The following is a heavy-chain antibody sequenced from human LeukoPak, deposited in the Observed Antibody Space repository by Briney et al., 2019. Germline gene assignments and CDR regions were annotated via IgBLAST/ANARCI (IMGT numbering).Heavy chain of an antibody. CDR1: GGSISSYY. V-gene: IGHV4-59*01. CDR2: IYYSGST. J-gene: IGHJ5*02. Sequence: SETLSLTRTVSGGSISSYYWSRIRQPPGKGLGWIGYIYYSGSTNYNPSLKSRVTISVDTSKNQFSLKLSSVTAADTAVYYCARGPDWFDPWGQGTLVTVSS. CDR3: ARGPDWFDP.